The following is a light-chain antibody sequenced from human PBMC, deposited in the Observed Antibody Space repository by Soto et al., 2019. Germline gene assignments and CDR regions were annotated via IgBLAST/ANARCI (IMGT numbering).Light chain of an antibody. CDR1: QSVSSSY. CDR2: GAS. CDR3: QQYGSSSFT. Sequence: EIVLTQSPGTLSLSPGERATLSCRASQSVSSSYLAWYQQKPGQAPRLLIYGASSRATGIPDGFSGSGSGTDFTLIISRLEPEDFAVYYCQQYGSSSFTFGPGTKVDIK. V-gene: IGKV3-20*01. J-gene: IGKJ3*01.